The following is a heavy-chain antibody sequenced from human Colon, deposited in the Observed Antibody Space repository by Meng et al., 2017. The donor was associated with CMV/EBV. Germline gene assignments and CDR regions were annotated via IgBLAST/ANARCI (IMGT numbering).Heavy chain of an antibody. CDR1: GFTFSNYA. Sequence: GASLKISCAASGFTFSNYAMTWVRQAPGKGLEWVSVIYSGGSSTHYVDSVKGRFTISRDDSKNTLYLQMDSLRAEDTAVYYCAKFQSGSYYTDYFDYWGQGTLVTVSS. J-gene: IGHJ4*02. CDR2: IYSGGSST. D-gene: IGHD1-26*01. CDR3: AKFQSGSYYTDYFDY. V-gene: IGHV3-23*03.